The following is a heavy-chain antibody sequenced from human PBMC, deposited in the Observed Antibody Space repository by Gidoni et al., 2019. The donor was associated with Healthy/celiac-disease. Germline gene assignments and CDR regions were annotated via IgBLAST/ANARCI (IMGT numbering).Heavy chain of an antibody. Sequence: QVQLVESGGGVVQPGRSLRLSCAASGFTFSSYAMHWVRQAPGKGLEWVAVISYDGSNKYYADSVKGRFTISRDNSKNTLYLQMNSLRAEDTAVYYCARDGARYDFWSGYSTGRWFDPWGQGTLVTVSS. V-gene: IGHV3-30-3*01. CDR1: GFTFSSYA. CDR2: ISYDGSNK. D-gene: IGHD3-3*01. CDR3: ARDGARYDFWSGYSTGRWFDP. J-gene: IGHJ5*02.